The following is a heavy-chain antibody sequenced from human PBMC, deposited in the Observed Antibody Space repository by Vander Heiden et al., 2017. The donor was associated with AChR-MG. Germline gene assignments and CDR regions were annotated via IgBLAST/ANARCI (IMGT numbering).Heavy chain of an antibody. CDR3: ARVSDYGDMYYFDY. J-gene: IGHJ4*02. CDR1: VGTFSSYA. Sequence: QVQLVQSGADVQTPGSSVKVSCTASVGTFSSYAISWLRPAPGKGLAWMGGIIPIFGTANYAQKSQGRGTITADKSTSTAYMELSSVRSEDTAVYYCARVSDYGDMYYFDYWGQGTLVTVSS. CDR2: IIPIFGTA. V-gene: IGHV1-69*06. D-gene: IGHD4-17*01.